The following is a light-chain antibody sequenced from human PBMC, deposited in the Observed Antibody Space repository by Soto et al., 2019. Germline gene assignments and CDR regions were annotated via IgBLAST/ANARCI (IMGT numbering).Light chain of an antibody. Sequence: QSALTQPPSASGSPGQSVTISCTGTSSDISGYNFVSWYQQYPGKAPKFLIYEVSKRPSGVPDRFSGSKSGNTASLTVSGLQAEDEADYYCSSYAGNNNVVFGGGTKLTV. CDR2: EVS. J-gene: IGLJ2*01. CDR1: SSDISGYNF. CDR3: SSYAGNNNVV. V-gene: IGLV2-8*01.